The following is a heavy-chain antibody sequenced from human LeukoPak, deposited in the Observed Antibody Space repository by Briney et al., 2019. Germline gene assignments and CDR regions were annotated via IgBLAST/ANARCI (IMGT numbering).Heavy chain of an antibody. V-gene: IGHV1-18*01. CDR2: ISAYNGNT. D-gene: IGHD6-6*01. Sequence: ASVKVSCKASSYTFTSYGISWVRQAPGQGLEWMGWISAYNGNTNYAQKFQGRVTITTDESTSTAYMELSSLRSEDTAVYYCAREGYSSSSVGGFDYWGQGTLVTVSS. CDR1: SYTFTSYG. J-gene: IGHJ4*02. CDR3: AREGYSSSSVGGFDY.